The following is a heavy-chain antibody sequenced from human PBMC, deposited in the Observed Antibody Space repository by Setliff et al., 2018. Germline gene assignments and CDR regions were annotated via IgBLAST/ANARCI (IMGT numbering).Heavy chain of an antibody. CDR1: GFTFGFYA. Sequence: GSLRLSCAASGFTFGFYAMAWVRQAPGKGLEWLALSYGGSSSFYADSVKGRFTVSRDNSKYTLYLQMDSLRVEDTAMYYCAKAGYTSKWYEARVPDSWGQGTLVTVSS. D-gene: IGHD6-13*01. V-gene: IGHV3-23*03. CDR2: SYGGSSS. J-gene: IGHJ4*02. CDR3: AKAGYTSKWYEARVPDS.